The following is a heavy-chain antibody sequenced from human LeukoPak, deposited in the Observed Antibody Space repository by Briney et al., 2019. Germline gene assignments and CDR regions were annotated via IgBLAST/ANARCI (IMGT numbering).Heavy chain of an antibody. V-gene: IGHV4-39*07. Sequence: SETLSLTCTVSGGSISSSSYYWGWIRQPPGKGLEWIGSIYYSGSTYYNPSLKSRVTILVDTSKNQFSLKLSSVTAADTAVYYCARDRKYYYHMDVWGKGTTVTVSS. D-gene: IGHD1-14*01. CDR2: IYYSGST. CDR1: GGSISSSSYY. CDR3: ARDRKYYYHMDV. J-gene: IGHJ6*04.